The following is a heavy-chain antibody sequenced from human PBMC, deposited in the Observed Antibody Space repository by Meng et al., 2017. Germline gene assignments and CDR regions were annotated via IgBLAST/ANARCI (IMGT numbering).Heavy chain of an antibody. V-gene: IGHV2-5*02. CDR2: IYWDDDT. J-gene: IGHJ4*02. Sequence: QTTLKASGPTLVKPPQTLPLTCTFYGCSLSTGGVGVGWIRQPPGKALEWLALIYWDDDTRYSPSLKSRLSITKDTSKNQVFLTMTNMDPVDTATYYCAHRSSAWAFDSWGQGTLVTVSS. CDR1: GCSLSTGGVG. D-gene: IGHD7-27*01. CDR3: AHRSSAWAFDS.